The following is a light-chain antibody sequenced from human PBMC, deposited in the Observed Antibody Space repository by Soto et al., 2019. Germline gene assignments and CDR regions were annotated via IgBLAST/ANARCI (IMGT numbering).Light chain of an antibody. CDR1: QDISTY. CDR2: DAS. Sequence: DIQLTQSPSSLSASVGDRVTITCQASQDISTYLNWYQQKPGRAPKLLIYDASNLETGVPSRFSGSGSGTDFTFTISSLQPEDIATYYCQQYDYVPRTFGQGTKLDIK. CDR3: QQYDYVPRT. J-gene: IGKJ2*01. V-gene: IGKV1-33*01.